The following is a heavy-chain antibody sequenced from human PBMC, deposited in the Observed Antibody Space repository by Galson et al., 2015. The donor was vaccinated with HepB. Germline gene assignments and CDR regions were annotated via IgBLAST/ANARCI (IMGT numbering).Heavy chain of an antibody. CDR2: MNPSNGNT. CDR1: GYIFNNYD. CDR3: ARGLRVQGNTYFFDY. V-gene: IGHV1-8*01. J-gene: IGHJ4*02. Sequence: SVKVSCKASGYIFNNYDMNWVRQAPGQGLEWMGWMNPSNGNTGSAQKFQGRVTMTRDTSITTAYMTLSSLSSDDTAIYYCARGLRVQGNTYFFDYWGQGALVTVSS. D-gene: IGHD1-1*01.